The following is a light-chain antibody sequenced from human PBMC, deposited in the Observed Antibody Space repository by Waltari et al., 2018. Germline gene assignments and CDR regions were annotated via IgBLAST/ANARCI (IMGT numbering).Light chain of an antibody. V-gene: IGKV3-11*01. J-gene: IGKJ5*01. CDR3: QQRGNWPIT. CDR2: DAS. Sequence: EIVLTQSPATLSLSPGKRATLSCRASQSINNYLAWYHRKPGQAPRLLIYDASTRATGVPARFSGSGSGTDFTLTISSLEPEDLGVYYCQQRGNWPITFGQGTRLEI. CDR1: QSINNY.